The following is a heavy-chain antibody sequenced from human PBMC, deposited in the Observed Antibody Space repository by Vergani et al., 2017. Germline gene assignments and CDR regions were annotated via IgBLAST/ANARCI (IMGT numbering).Heavy chain of an antibody. CDR1: GFTFSNYW. D-gene: IGHD4-11*01. CDR3: ARDLEPTGSYGMDV. Sequence: VQLVESGGGLVQPGGSLRLSCTASGFTFSNYWMQWVRQAPGKGLMWVSSISSRSSYIFYADSVKGRFTISRDNAWNSLYLQMNSLRAEDTALYYCARDLEPTGSYGMDVWGQGTTVTVSS. CDR2: ISSRSSYI. V-gene: IGHV3-21*02. J-gene: IGHJ6*02.